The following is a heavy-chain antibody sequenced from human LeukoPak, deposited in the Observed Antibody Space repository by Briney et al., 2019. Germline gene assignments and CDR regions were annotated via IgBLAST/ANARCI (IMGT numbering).Heavy chain of an antibody. Sequence: GASVTVSCKASGYTFTGYYMHWVRQAPGQGLEWMGWINPNSGGTNYAQKFQGRVTMTRDTSISTAYMELSRLRSDDTAVYYCARELRFLEWPPAFDIWGQGTMVTVSS. CDR2: INPNSGGT. J-gene: IGHJ3*02. V-gene: IGHV1-2*02. CDR3: ARELRFLEWPPAFDI. CDR1: GYTFTGYY. D-gene: IGHD3-3*01.